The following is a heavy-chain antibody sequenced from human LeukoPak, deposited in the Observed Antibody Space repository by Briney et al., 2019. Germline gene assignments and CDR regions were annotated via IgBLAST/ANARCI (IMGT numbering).Heavy chain of an antibody. CDR1: GGTFSSYA. CDR2: IIPLLGVT. Sequence: SVKVSCKASGGTFSSYAFNWVRQAPGQGLEWVGRIIPLLGVTNHAQKLQGRVTVTADPATNTAYMELSSLIPDDTAVYYCARARTMITFGGVRHAFDIWGQGTLATVSS. CDR3: ARARTMITFGGVRHAFDI. V-gene: IGHV1-69*04. J-gene: IGHJ3*02. D-gene: IGHD3-16*01.